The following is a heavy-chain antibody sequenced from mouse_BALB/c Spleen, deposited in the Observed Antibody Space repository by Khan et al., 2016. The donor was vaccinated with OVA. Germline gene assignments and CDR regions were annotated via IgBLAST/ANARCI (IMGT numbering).Heavy chain of an antibody. CDR2: ISTSYGDA. Sequence: QVQLKQSGAELVRPGVSVKISCKGSGYTFTDYAMHWVKQSHAKSLEWIGVISTSYGDASYNQKFKGKAIMTVDKSSSTAYMELARLTSEDSAIYYCARGSGNSRFAYWGQGALVTVAA. D-gene: IGHD1-3*01. V-gene: IGHV1S137*01. J-gene: IGHJ3*01. CDR1: GYTFTDYA. CDR3: ARGSGNSRFAY.